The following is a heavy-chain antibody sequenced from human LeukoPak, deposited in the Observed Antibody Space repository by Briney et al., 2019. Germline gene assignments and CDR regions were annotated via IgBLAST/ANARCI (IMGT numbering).Heavy chain of an antibody. Sequence: GGSLRLSCAASGFTFSNYWMNWVPQAPGKGLEWVASIKQDGSEKYYVDSVKGRFTISRDNAKNSLYLQMNSLRAEDTAVYYCARDHTMDGLDFDYWGQGTLVTVSS. J-gene: IGHJ4*02. CDR3: ARDHTMDGLDFDY. V-gene: IGHV3-7*01. CDR2: IKQDGSEK. D-gene: IGHD3-10*01. CDR1: GFTFSNYW.